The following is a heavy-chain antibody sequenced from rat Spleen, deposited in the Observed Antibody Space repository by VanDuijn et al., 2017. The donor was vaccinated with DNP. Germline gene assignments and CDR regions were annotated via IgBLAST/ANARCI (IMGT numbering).Heavy chain of an antibody. CDR3: ARGLNYGGYNYYWYFDF. V-gene: IGHV3-1*01. CDR1: GYSITSGY. Sequence: QLQESGPGLVKPSQSLSLTCSVTGYSITSGYGWNWIRKFPGNKMEWIGHITYSGNTNYNPSLRGRISIPRDTSKNQFFLQLNSVTTEDTATYYCARGLNYGGYNYYWYFDFWGPGTMVTVSS. J-gene: IGHJ1*01. CDR2: ITYSGNT. D-gene: IGHD1-11*01.